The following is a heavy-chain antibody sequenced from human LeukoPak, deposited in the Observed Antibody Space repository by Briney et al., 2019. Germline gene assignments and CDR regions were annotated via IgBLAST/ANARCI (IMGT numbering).Heavy chain of an antibody. J-gene: IGHJ4*02. CDR2: IRYNEIDK. CDR3: AKERYSSSSLFAVTPFDY. V-gene: IGHV3-30*02. Sequence: GGSLRLSCAASGFTFSSYGIHWVRQAPGKGLEWVSFIRYNEIDKYYADSVKGRFTISRDNSKNTLYLQMNSLRAEDTAVYYCAKERYSSSSLFAVTPFDYWGQGTRITVSS. CDR1: GFTFSSYG. D-gene: IGHD6-13*01.